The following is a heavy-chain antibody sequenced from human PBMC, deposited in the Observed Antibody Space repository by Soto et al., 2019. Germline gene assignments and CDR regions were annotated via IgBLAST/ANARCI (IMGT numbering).Heavy chain of an antibody. CDR2: ISSSGSTI. CDR3: ARLPYCSSTSCYSDY. V-gene: IGHV3-11*01. J-gene: IGHJ4*02. Sequence: GESLKISCAASGFTFSDYYMSWIRQAPGKGLEWVSYISSSGSTIYYADSVKGRFTISRDNAKNSLYLQMNSLRAEDTAVYYCARLPYCSSTSCYSDYWGQGTLVTVSS. D-gene: IGHD2-2*01. CDR1: GFTFSDYY.